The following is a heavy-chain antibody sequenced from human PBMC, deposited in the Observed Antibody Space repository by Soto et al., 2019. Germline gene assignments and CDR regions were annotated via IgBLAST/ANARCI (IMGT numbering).Heavy chain of an antibody. J-gene: IGHJ4*02. CDR3: AKGPVRFDY. V-gene: IGHV3-23*01. CDR1: GFTFSSNA. Sequence: EVQLLESGGGLVQPGGSLRISCAASGFTFSSNALYWVRQAPGKGLEWVAAITGSGANTYYADSEKGRFTISRDNFKNTVYLEMNSLRADDTAVYYCAKGPVRFDYWGQGTLVTVSS. D-gene: IGHD1-1*01. CDR2: ITGSGANT.